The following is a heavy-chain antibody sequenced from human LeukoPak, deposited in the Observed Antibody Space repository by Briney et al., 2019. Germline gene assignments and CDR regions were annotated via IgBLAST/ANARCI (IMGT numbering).Heavy chain of an antibody. CDR2: IKRDGSEK. V-gene: IGHV3-7*01. CDR1: GFTFSNYW. CDR3: ARGGIYCSSTSCYWISVDY. Sequence: GGSLRLSCAASGFTFSNYWISWVRQAPGKGLEWVANIKRDGSEKNYVDSVKGRFTISRDNSKNTLYLQMHSLRAEDTAVYYCARGGIYCSSTSCYWISVDYWGQGTLVTVSS. D-gene: IGHD2-2*01. J-gene: IGHJ4*02.